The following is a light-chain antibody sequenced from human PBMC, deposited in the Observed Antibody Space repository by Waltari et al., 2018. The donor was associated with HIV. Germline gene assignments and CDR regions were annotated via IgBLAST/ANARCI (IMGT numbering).Light chain of an antibody. CDR3: VSYSGSSNTLI. CDR1: FSDIGSYSY. V-gene: IGLV2-14*01. Sequence: QSALAQPAAASGSPGQSLTVSCTGTFSDIGSYSYVSWYQQRPGRAPKLIIFDVSDRPSGISDRFSGSVSGTTAYLTISGLQADDEASYYCVSYSGSSNTLIFGGGTKVTVL. J-gene: IGLJ2*01. CDR2: DVS.